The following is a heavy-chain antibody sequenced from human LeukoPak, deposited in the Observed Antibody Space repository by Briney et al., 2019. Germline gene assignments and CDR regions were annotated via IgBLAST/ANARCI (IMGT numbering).Heavy chain of an antibody. V-gene: IGHV3-33*06. CDR1: GFTFSSYG. CDR2: IWYDGSNK. Sequence: GGSLRLSCAASGFTFSSYGMHWVRQAPGKGLEWVAVIWYDGSNKYYADSVKGRFTISRGNSKNTLYLQMNSLRAEDTAVYYCAKDDGDYYDSSGYPDYWGQGTLVTVSS. CDR3: AKDDGDYYDSSGYPDY. D-gene: IGHD3-22*01. J-gene: IGHJ4*02.